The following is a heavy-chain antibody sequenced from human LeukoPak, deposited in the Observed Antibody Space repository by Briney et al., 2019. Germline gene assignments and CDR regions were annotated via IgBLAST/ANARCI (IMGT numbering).Heavy chain of an antibody. CDR2: IYYSGST. D-gene: IGHD3-16*01. Sequence: SSETLSLTCTVSGGSISSYYWSWIRQPPGKGLEWIGYIYYSGSTNYNPSLKSRVTISVDTSKNQFSLKLSSVTAADTAVYYCVRGTYGMDVCGQGTTVTVSS. V-gene: IGHV4-59*01. CDR1: GGSISSYY. J-gene: IGHJ6*02. CDR3: VRGTYGMDV.